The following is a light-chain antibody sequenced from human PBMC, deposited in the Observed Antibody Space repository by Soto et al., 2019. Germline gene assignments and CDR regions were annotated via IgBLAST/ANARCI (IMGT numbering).Light chain of an antibody. Sequence: EIVLTQSPGTLSVSPGDRVTLSCRASQSISINLAWYQHKPGQAPRLLIHGASTRATGVPARISGSVSGTEFTLTISSLQSEDFAVYYCQQFCNWPWTFGQGTKVEVK. CDR3: QQFCNWPWT. CDR2: GAS. V-gene: IGKV3D-15*01. J-gene: IGKJ1*01. CDR1: QSISIN.